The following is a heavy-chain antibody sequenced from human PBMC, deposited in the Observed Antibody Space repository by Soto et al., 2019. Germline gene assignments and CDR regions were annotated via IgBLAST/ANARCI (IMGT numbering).Heavy chain of an antibody. Sequence: PGGSLRLSCAASGFTFSSYAMSWVRQAPGKGLEWVSAISGSGGSTYYADSVKGRFTISRDNSKNTLYLQMNSLRAEDTAVYYCAKRAITMVRGVSYNWFDPWGQGTLVTSPQ. D-gene: IGHD3-10*01. V-gene: IGHV3-23*01. CDR3: AKRAITMVRGVSYNWFDP. J-gene: IGHJ5*02. CDR1: GFTFSSYA. CDR2: ISGSGGST.